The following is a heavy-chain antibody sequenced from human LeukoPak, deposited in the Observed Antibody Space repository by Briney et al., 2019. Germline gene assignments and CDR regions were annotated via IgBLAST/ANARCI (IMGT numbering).Heavy chain of an antibody. D-gene: IGHD3-16*01. CDR1: GFTFSSYA. J-gene: IGHJ4*02. CDR2: ISGSGGST. V-gene: IGHV3-23*01. Sequence: PGGSLRLSYAASGFTFSSYAMSWVRQTPGKGLEWVSAISGSGGSTYYADSVKGRFTISRDNSKNTLYLQMNSLRAEDTAVYYCAVLGGGIKHWYAFDYWGQGTLVTVSS. CDR3: AVLGGGIKHWYAFDY.